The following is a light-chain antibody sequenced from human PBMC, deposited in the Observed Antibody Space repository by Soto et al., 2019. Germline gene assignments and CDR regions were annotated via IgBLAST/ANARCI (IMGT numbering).Light chain of an antibody. CDR1: QSVSGW. J-gene: IGKJ1*01. CDR2: DAS. CDR3: QQDDTFSGT. Sequence: DIQMTQSPSTLSASVGDTVTVTCRASQSVSGWLAWYQQKPGEAPKLLIYDASALPRGVPSRFSGSGPGTKFTLAIAGLLPDSLPPYDYQQDDTFSGTFGPGTLVEV. V-gene: IGKV1-5*01.